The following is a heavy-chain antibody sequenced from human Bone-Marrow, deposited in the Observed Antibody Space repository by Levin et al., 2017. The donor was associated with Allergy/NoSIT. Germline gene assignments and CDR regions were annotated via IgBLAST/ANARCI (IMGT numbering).Heavy chain of an antibody. Sequence: LSLTCSASGFPFNNYAIHWVRQAPGKGLKWVSLVSYDGEYKYYADSVMGRFTISRDTSKATVHLHMDRLTTDDTAIYYCVRGVTGSTLDYWGQGTLVTVSS. V-gene: IGHV3-30*04. CDR1: GFPFNNYA. D-gene: IGHD1-7*01. CDR2: VSYDGEYK. CDR3: VRGVTGSTLDY. J-gene: IGHJ4*02.